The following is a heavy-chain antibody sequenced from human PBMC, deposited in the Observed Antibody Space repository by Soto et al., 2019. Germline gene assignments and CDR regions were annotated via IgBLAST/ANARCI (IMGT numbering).Heavy chain of an antibody. CDR2: IYPGDSDT. CDR1: GYSFTSYW. D-gene: IGHD3-22*01. J-gene: IGHJ4*02. Sequence: GESLKISCKGSGYSFTSYWIGWVHQMPGKGLEWMGIIYPGDSDTRYSPSFQGQVTISADKSISTAYLQWSSLKASDTAMYYCARLNLYYYDSSGYLDYWGQGTLVTVSS. CDR3: ARLNLYYYDSSGYLDY. V-gene: IGHV5-51*07.